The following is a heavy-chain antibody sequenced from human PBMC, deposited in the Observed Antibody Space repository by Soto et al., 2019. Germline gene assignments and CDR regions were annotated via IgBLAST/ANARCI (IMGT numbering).Heavy chain of an antibody. D-gene: IGHD4-17*01. CDR1: GYTFTSYY. V-gene: IGHV1-46*01. Sequence: QVQLVQSGAEVKKPGASVKVSCKASGYTFTSYYMHWGRQAPGQGLEWMGIINPSGGSTSYAQKFQGRVTMTRDTSTSTVYMELSSLRSEDTAVYYCARELYGDYWFDPWGQGTLVTVSS. J-gene: IGHJ5*02. CDR2: INPSGGST. CDR3: ARELYGDYWFDP.